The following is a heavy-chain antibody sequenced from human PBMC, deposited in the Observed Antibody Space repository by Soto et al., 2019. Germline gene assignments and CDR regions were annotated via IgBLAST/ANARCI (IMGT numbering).Heavy chain of an antibody. J-gene: IGHJ4*02. V-gene: IGHV3-23*01. CDR3: AKNYYFDH. CDR1: GFTFSAYA. Sequence: GGSLRLSCASSGFTFSAYAMSWVRQAPGKGLEWVSSINVDDSAYYADSVKGRFTISRDNSKSTVFLELSSLRVEDTATFYCAKNYYFDHWGQGTQVTVSS. CDR2: INVDDSA.